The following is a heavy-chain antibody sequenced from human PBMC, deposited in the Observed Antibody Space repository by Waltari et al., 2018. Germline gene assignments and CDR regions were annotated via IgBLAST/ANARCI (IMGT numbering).Heavy chain of an antibody. CDR1: GFTFSSYG. Sequence: QVQLVESGGGVVQPGRSLRLSCAASGFTFSSYGMHWVRQAPGKGLEWVAVIWYDGSNKYYADSVKGRFTISRDNSKNTLYLQMNSLRAEDTAMYYCAKDPTLRYFDWFQSPGGDVFDIWGQGTMVTVSS. CDR2: IWYDGSNK. J-gene: IGHJ3*02. CDR3: AKDPTLRYFDWFQSPGGDVFDI. D-gene: IGHD3-9*01. V-gene: IGHV3-30*18.